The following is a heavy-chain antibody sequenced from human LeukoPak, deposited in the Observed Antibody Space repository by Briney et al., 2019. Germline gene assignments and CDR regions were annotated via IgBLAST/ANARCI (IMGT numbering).Heavy chain of an antibody. Sequence: PGGSLRLSCVASGFAFSDDAMTWVRQAPGKGLEWISAISGTGSNTYYADSVEGRFSISRDSSQNTLYLRMNSLRPDDSAIYYCAKDSRSSSSNPDYWGQGTLVTVSS. CDR1: GFAFSDDA. V-gene: IGHV3-23*01. CDR3: AKDSRSSSSNPDY. D-gene: IGHD2-2*01. J-gene: IGHJ4*02. CDR2: ISGTGSNT.